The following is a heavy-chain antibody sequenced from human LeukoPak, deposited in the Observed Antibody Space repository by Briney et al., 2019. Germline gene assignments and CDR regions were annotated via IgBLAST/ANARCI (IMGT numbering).Heavy chain of an antibody. D-gene: IGHD2-15*01. J-gene: IGHJ4*02. CDR1: GGSISSSSYY. Sequence: SETLSLTCTVSGGSISSSSYYWGWIRQPPGKGLEWIGSIYYSGSTYYNPSLKSRVTISVDTSKNQFSLKLSSVTAADTAVYYCARESLYCSGGSCYPPGHFDYWGQGTLVTVSS. CDR3: ARESLYCSGGSCYPPGHFDY. V-gene: IGHV4-39*07. CDR2: IYYSGST.